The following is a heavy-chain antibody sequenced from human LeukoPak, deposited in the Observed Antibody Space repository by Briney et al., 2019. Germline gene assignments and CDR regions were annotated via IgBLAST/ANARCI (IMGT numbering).Heavy chain of an antibody. V-gene: IGHV5-51*01. Sequence: GESLKISCKGSGYSFTYYWIAWVRQMPGKGLEWMGIIYPRDSDTRYRPSFQGQVTISVDKSINTAYLQWSGLKASDTAMYYCARQDGNSKYYFDYWGQGTLVTVPS. CDR3: ARQDGNSKYYFDY. CDR1: GYSFTYYW. D-gene: IGHD1-1*01. J-gene: IGHJ4*02. CDR2: IYPRDSDT.